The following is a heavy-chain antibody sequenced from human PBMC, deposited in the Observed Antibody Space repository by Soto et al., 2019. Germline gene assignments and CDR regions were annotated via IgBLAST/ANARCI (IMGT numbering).Heavy chain of an antibody. Sequence: GGSLRLSCAISVFSVSSNYLRWVRQAPGKWLEWVSVHYSGGSTYYADSVQGRFTISRDKSNNTLYLQMRRVRAEDTAVYFCARHRHPRGTVGATSPLDPWGQGTQVTVSS. CDR3: ARHRHPRGTVGATSPLDP. CDR2: HYSGGST. V-gene: IGHV3-53*01. J-gene: IGHJ5*02. D-gene: IGHD1-26*01. CDR1: VFSVSSNY.